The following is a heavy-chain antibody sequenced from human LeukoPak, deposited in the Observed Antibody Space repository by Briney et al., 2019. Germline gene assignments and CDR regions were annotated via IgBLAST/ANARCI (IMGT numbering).Heavy chain of an antibody. CDR3: ARGEGYSNYDWFDP. J-gene: IGHJ5*02. V-gene: IGHV1-69*06. D-gene: IGHD4-11*01. Sequence: ASVKVSCKASGGTFSSYAISWVRQAPGQGLEWMGGIIPIFGTANYAQKFQGRVTITADKSTSTAYMELSRLRSEDTAVYYCARGEGYSNYDWFDPWGQGTLVTVSS. CDR2: IIPIFGTA. CDR1: GGTFSSYA.